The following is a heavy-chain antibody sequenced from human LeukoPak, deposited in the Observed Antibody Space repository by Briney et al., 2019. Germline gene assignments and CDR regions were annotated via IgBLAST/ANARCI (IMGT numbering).Heavy chain of an antibody. J-gene: IGHJ6*03. CDR1: GFTVSSTY. Sequence: GGSLRLSCVASGFTVSSTYMSWVRQAPGKGLEWVSLIYSGGSTYYTDSVKGRFTISRDNSKNTLYLQMNSLRAEDTAVYYCAREDYDFWSGFNFYYMDVWGKGTTVTVSS. V-gene: IGHV3-53*01. D-gene: IGHD3-3*01. CDR2: IYSGGST. CDR3: AREDYDFWSGFNFYYMDV.